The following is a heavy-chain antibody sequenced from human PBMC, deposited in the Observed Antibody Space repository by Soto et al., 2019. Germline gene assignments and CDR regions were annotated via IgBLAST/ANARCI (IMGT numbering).Heavy chain of an antibody. CDR2: TYYRSKWYN. D-gene: IGHD6-6*01. V-gene: IGHV6-1*01. Sequence: SPTLSLTCAISGDSVSSNSAAWNWIRQSPSRGLEWLGRTYYRSKWYNDYAVSVKSRITINPDTSKNQFSLQLNSVTPEDTAVYYCARMGSSSFYYYYGMDVWGQGTTVTVSS. CDR3: ARMGSSSFYYYYGMDV. J-gene: IGHJ6*02. CDR1: GDSVSSNSAA.